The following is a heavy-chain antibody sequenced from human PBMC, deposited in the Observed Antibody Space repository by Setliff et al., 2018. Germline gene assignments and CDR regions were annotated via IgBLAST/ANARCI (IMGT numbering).Heavy chain of an antibody. D-gene: IGHD3-3*01. V-gene: IGHV5-51*01. CDR2: IYPGDSDT. CDR1: GYRFTSYW. J-gene: IGHJ5*02. CDR3: ARSRSNFWSGYFNWFDP. Sequence: PGESLKISCQGSGYRFTSYWIGWVRQMPGKGLEWMGIIYPGDSDTRYSPSFQGQVTLSADKSISTAYLQWSSLKASDTAMYYCARSRSNFWSGYFNWFDPWGQGTLVTVSS.